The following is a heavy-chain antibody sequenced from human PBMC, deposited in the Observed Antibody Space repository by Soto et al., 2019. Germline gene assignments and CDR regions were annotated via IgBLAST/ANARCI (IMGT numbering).Heavy chain of an antibody. CDR2: ISPYSGDR. CDR1: GYTFISFG. V-gene: IGHV1-18*01. Sequence: QVQLVQSGGELKKPGASLKVSCKTSGYTFISFGITWVRQAPGQGLEWMGWISPYSGDRNYAQNFQGRVTLTVDIATSTAYMELWGLRSGDTAVYFCAREAFSADYIDHWGQGTLVSVSS. CDR3: AREAFSADYIDH. J-gene: IGHJ4*02.